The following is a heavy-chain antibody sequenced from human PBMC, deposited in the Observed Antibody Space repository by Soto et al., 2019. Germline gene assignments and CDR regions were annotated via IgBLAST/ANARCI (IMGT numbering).Heavy chain of an antibody. J-gene: IGHJ4*02. CDR1: GYSIANNG. Sequence: PGGSLRLSCAASGYSIANNGMHWVRQAPGKGLEWVALIWSHGTDRYYADSVKGRFTVSRDISTNTVYLHMNNLRAEDTATYFRGKDIRSRSIDYWGQGTLDTISS. V-gene: IGHV3-33*06. CDR3: GKDIRSRSIDY. CDR2: IWSHGTDR.